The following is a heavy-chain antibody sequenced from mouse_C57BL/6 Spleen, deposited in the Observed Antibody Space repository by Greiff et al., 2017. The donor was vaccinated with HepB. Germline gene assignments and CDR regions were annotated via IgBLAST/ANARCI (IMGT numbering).Heavy chain of an antibody. D-gene: IGHD2-4*01. J-gene: IGHJ3*01. CDR3: ARAGIYYDPAWFAY. Sequence: EVKVEESGPGMVKPSQSLSLTCTVTGYSITSGYDWHWIRHFPGNKLEWMGYISYSGSTNYNPSLKSRISITHDTSKNHFFLKLNSVTTEDTATYYCARAGIYYDPAWFAYWGQGTLVTVSA. V-gene: IGHV3-1*01. CDR1: GYSITSGYD. CDR2: ISYSGST.